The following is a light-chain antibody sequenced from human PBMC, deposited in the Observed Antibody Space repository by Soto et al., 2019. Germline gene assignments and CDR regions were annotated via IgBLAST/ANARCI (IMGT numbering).Light chain of an antibody. V-gene: IGLV1-51*01. CDR2: DDN. CDR1: SSNIGGNS. J-gene: IGLJ1*01. CDR3: GSWDSSLSAYV. Sequence: VRTRPASVSCAHGESVTITRSARSSNIGGNSVSWYQQLPGTAPKLLIYDDNKRPSGIPDRFSGSKSGTSATLGITGFQTGDEADYYCGSWDSSLSAYVFVPGSKGTVL.